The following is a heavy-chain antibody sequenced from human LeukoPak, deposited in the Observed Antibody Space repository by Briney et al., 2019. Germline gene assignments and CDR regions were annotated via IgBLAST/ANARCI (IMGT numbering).Heavy chain of an antibody. CDR3: ARVRMYYDFWSGPYYFDY. D-gene: IGHD3-3*01. CDR1: GFTFSSYW. CDR2: IKQDGSEK. Sequence: GGSLRLSCAASGFTFSSYWMSWARQAPGKGLEWVANIKQDGSEKYYVDSVKGRFTISRDNAKNSLYLQMNSLRAEDTAVYYCARVRMYYDFWSGPYYFDYWGQGTLVTVSS. V-gene: IGHV3-7*01. J-gene: IGHJ4*02.